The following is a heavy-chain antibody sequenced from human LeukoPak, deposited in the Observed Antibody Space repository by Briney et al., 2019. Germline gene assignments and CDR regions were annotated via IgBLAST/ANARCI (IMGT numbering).Heavy chain of an antibody. J-gene: IGHJ3*01. CDR2: INTDSGNP. V-gene: IGHV7-4-1*02. CDR3: AREILRFDF. CDR1: GYIFNSQG. Sequence: ASVKVSCTASGYIFNSQGMNWVRQAPGQGLEWMGWINTDSGNPTYAQGFTGRFVFSLDSSVSTAYLQINNLMPEDTAKYFCAREILRFDFWGQGTTVTVSS.